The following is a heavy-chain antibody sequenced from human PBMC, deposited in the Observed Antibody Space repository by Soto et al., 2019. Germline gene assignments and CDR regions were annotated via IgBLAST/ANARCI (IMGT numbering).Heavy chain of an antibody. J-gene: IGHJ6*02. V-gene: IGHV1-69*01. CDR2: IIPIFGTA. CDR3: ARDEPAAYCGGDCYSGYYYGMDV. CDR1: GRTFSSYA. Sequence: SEKVHCKASGRTFSSYAISLVRQAPGQGLDWMGGIIPIFGTANYAQKFQGRVTITADESTSTAYMELSSLRSEDTAVYYCARDEPAAYCGGDCYSGYYYGMDVWGQGTTVTVSS. D-gene: IGHD2-21*02.